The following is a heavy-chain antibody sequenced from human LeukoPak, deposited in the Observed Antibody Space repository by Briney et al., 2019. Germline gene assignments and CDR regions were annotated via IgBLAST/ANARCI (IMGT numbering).Heavy chain of an antibody. CDR2: INHSGST. J-gene: IGHJ4*02. CDR1: GDSVSSSNYY. V-gene: IGHV4-39*07. D-gene: IGHD6-13*01. Sequence: SETLSLTCTVFGDSVSSSNYYWAWFRQPPGKGLEWIGEINHSGSTNYNPSLKSRVTISVDTSKNQFSLKLSSVTAADTAVYYCARGSPAGSSFYYWGQGTLVTVSS. CDR3: ARGSPAGSSFYY.